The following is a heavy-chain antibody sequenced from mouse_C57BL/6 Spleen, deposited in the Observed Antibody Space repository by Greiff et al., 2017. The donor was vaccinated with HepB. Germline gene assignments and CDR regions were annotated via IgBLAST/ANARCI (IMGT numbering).Heavy chain of an antibody. CDR3: ARSSPPYYAMDY. V-gene: IGHV7-3*01. CDR1: GFTFTDYY. J-gene: IGHJ4*01. Sequence: EVKLVESGGGLVQPGGSLSLSCAASGFTFTDYYMSWVRQPPGKALEWLGFIRNKANGYTTEYSASVKGRFTISRDNSQSILYLQMNALRAEDSATYYCARSSPPYYAMDYWGQGTSVTVSS. CDR2: IRNKANGYTT.